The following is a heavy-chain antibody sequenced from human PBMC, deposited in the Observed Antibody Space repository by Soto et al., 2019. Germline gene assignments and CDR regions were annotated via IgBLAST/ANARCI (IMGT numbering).Heavy chain of an antibody. CDR3: ARTATTVTYSYYYYYMDV. CDR2: IDWDDDK. Sequence: SGPTLVNPTQTLTLTCTFSVFSLSTSGMCVSWIRQPPGKALEWLARIDWDDDKYYSTSLKTRLTISKDTSKNQVVLTMTNMDPVDTATYYCARTATTVTYSYYYYYMDVWGKGTTVTVSS. D-gene: IGHD4-17*01. V-gene: IGHV2-70*11. CDR1: VFSLSTSGMC. J-gene: IGHJ6*03.